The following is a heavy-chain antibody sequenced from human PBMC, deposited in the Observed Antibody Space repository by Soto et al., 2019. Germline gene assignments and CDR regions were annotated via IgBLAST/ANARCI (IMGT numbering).Heavy chain of an antibody. D-gene: IGHD2-15*01. Sequence: GGSLRLCCAASGFTCRSYGMNWVRQATGKGLEWVSYISSSNRTINYADSVKGRFIISRDNAKNSLYLQMHSLRDEDKTVYYCAREGWPLLQTGMDVWGQGTTVTVSS. CDR3: AREGWPLLQTGMDV. J-gene: IGHJ6*02. CDR2: ISSSNRTI. CDR1: GFTCRSYG. V-gene: IGHV3-48*02.